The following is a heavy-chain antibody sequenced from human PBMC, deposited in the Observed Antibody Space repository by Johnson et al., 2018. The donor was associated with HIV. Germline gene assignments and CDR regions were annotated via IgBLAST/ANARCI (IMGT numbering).Heavy chain of an antibody. D-gene: IGHD3-16*02. V-gene: IGHV3-30-3*01. CDR3: ARDYRGRTVDAFDV. CDR2: ISYDGSNK. Sequence: VESGGGLVQPGGSLRLSCAASGFTFGSYAMHWVRQAPGKGLEWVAVISYDGSNKYYADSVKGRFTISRDTSKNTLYLQMNSLRAEDTAVYYCARDYRGRTVDAFDVWGQGTLVIVSS. CDR1: GFTFGSYA. J-gene: IGHJ3*01.